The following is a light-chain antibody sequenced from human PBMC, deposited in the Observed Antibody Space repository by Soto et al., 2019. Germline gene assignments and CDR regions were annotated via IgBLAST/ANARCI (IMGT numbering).Light chain of an antibody. V-gene: IGLV2-18*02. J-gene: IGLJ2*01. Sequence: QSALTQPPSVSGSPGQSVTISCTGASSDVGGYNRVSWYQQSPGTAPKLIIYEVTNRPSGVPDRFSGSKSGNTASLTISGLQAEDESDYYCSSYTTRATFLFGGGTKLTVL. CDR3: SSYTTRATFL. CDR1: SSDVGGYNR. CDR2: EVT.